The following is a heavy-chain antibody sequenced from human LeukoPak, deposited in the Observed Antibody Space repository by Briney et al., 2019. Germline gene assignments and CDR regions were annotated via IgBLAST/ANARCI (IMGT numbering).Heavy chain of an antibody. CDR1: GFTFSSYG. CDR3: ARRGHGYGSPFDY. Sequence: GGSLRLSCAASGFTFSSYGMHWVRQAPCKGLEWVAFIRYDGSNKYYADSVKGRFTISRDNSKNTLYLQMNSLRAEDTAVYYCARRGHGYGSPFDYWGQGTLVTVSS. V-gene: IGHV3-30*02. J-gene: IGHJ4*02. D-gene: IGHD5-18*01. CDR2: IRYDGSNK.